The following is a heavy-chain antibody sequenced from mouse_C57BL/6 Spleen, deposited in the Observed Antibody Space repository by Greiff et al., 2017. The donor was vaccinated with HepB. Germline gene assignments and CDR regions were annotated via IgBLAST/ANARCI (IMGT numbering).Heavy chain of an antibody. V-gene: IGHV1-69*01. CDR1: GYTFTSYW. Sequence: VQLQQPGAELVMPGASVKLSCKASGYTFTSYWMHWVKQRPGQGLEWIGEIDPSDSYTNYNQKFKGKSTLTVDKSSSTAYIQLSSLTSEDSAVYYCARKEGDGYYVAYWGQGTLVTVSA. CDR3: ARKEGDGYYVAY. D-gene: IGHD2-3*01. J-gene: IGHJ3*01. CDR2: IDPSDSYT.